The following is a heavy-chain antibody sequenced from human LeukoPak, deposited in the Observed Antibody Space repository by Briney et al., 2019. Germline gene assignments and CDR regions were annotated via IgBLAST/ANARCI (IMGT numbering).Heavy chain of an antibody. Sequence: ASVKVSCKASGYTYTSYDINWVRQATGQGLEWMGWMNPNSGNTGYAQKFQGRVTMTRNTSISTAYMELSSLRSEDTAVYYCARGSTTTQLTPGYWGQGTLVTVSS. CDR3: ARGSTTTQLTPGY. D-gene: IGHD5-24*01. J-gene: IGHJ4*02. V-gene: IGHV1-8*01. CDR1: GYTYTSYD. CDR2: MNPNSGNT.